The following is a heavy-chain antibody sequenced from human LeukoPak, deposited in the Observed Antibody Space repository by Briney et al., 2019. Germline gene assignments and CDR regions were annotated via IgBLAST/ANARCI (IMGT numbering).Heavy chain of an antibody. V-gene: IGHV3-23*01. Sequence: GGSLRFSCAASGFTFSSCGMSWLRQAPGKGLEWVSGISGSGGRTSYADSVKARFNISRDNSKNTLYLQMNSLRPEDTAVYYCAKSPADYGDNLFDGWGQGSLVTVSS. J-gene: IGHJ4*02. CDR3: AKSPADYGDNLFDG. D-gene: IGHD4-17*01. CDR2: ISGSGGRT. CDR1: GFTFSSCG.